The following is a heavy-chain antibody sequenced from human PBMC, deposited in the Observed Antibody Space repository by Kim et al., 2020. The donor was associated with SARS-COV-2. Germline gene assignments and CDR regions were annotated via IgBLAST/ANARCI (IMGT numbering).Heavy chain of an antibody. CDR1: GFTFSSYA. Sequence: GGSLRLSCAASGFTFSSYAMHWVRQAPGKGLEWVAVISYDGSNKYYADSVKGRFTISRDNSKNTLYLQMNSLRAEDTAVYYCARVSSGWYRGDYYYYGMDVWGEGPTVTVSA. V-gene: IGHV3-30*04. CDR2: ISYDGSNK. J-gene: IGHJ6*04. CDR3: ARVSSGWYRGDYYYYGMDV. D-gene: IGHD6-19*01.